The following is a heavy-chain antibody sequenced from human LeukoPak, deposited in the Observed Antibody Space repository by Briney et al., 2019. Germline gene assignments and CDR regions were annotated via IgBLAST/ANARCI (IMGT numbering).Heavy chain of an antibody. CDR2: ISWNSGSI. D-gene: IGHD6-19*01. V-gene: IGHV3-9*01. CDR3: AKATSSGWYNSWFDP. CDR1: GFTFDDYA. Sequence: GGSLRLSCAASGFTFDDYAMHWVRQAPGKGLEWVSGISWNSGSIGYADSVKGRFTISRDNAKNSLYLQMNSLRAEDTALYYCAKATSSGWYNSWFDPWAREPWSPSPQ. J-gene: IGHJ5*02.